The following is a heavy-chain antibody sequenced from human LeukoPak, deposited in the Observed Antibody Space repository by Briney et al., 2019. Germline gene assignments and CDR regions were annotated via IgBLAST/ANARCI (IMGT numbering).Heavy chain of an antibody. V-gene: IGHV4-59*01. CDR3: ARDPSGYFNY. J-gene: IGHJ4*02. CDR2: IYYSGST. CDR1: GGSISSYY. D-gene: IGHD3-22*01. Sequence: KASETLSLTCTVSGGSISSYYWSWIRQPPGKGLEWIGYIYYSGSTNYNPSLKSRVTISVDTSKNQFSLKLSSMTAADTAVYYCARDPSGYFNYWGQGTLATVSS.